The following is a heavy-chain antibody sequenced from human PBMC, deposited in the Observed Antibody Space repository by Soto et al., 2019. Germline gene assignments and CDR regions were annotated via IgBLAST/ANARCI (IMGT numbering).Heavy chain of an antibody. D-gene: IGHD3-22*01. CDR1: GFSFSDYA. J-gene: IGHJ5*01. V-gene: IGHV3-23*01. CDR3: AKGPGGSGYYHNWFDS. Sequence: EVHLLESGGALVQPGGSLTLSCAASGFSFSDYAMSWVRQAPGKGLEWVSSISRTGDSAYYADSVKGRFAISRDRSKNSLSLQLNSLRVEDTAVYYCAKGPGGSGYYHNWFDSWGQGTLITVSS. CDR2: ISRTGDSA.